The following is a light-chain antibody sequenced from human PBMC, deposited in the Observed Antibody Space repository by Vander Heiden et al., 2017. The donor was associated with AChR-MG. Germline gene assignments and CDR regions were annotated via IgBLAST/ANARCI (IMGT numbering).Light chain of an antibody. CDR3: SAWDDSLNGPVV. CDR1: GSNIVSNT. V-gene: IGLV1-44*01. Sequence: QSVLTQPPSASGTPGQRVILSCSGSGSNIVSNTVNCYHQLPATAPQLLIVSNNQRPSGVPDRFSCATSGTSASPATSGLQSADEADEYCSAWDDSLNGPVVFGGGTKLTVL. J-gene: IGLJ2*01. CDR2: SNN.